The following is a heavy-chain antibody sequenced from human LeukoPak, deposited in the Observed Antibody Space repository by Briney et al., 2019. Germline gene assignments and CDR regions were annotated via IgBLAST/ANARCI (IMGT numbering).Heavy chain of an antibody. CDR2: INTGKGNT. Sequence: ASVKVSCKASGYTFTDYAMHWVRQAPGERLEWMGWINTGKGNTKYSQKFQGRVTITMDTSASTAYMELSSLRSEDTAVYYCARDHVVGLAPFDPWSQGTLVTVSS. CDR1: GYTFTDYA. CDR3: ARDHVVGLAPFDP. D-gene: IGHD2-15*01. J-gene: IGHJ5*02. V-gene: IGHV1-3*04.